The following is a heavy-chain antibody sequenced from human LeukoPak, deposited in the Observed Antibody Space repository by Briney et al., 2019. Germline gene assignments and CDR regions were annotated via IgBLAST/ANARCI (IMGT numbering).Heavy chain of an antibody. V-gene: IGHV3-48*02. CDR1: GFSFSSYS. CDR2: ISSSGSTK. J-gene: IGHJ4*02. D-gene: IGHD3-10*01. CDR3: ARGGLL. Sequence: PGGSLRLSCAASGFSFSSYSMNWVRQAPGKGLVWVSFISSSGSTKSYADSVKGRFTISRDNAKNSLYLQMNSLRDEDTAVYYCARGGLLWGQGTLVTVSS.